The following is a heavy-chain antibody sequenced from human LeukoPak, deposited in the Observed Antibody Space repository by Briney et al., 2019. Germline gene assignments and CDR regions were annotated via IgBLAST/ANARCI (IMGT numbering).Heavy chain of an antibody. CDR2: IWYDGSNK. CDR3: AKDSTGGIGAFDI. D-gene: IGHD1-26*01. J-gene: IGHJ3*02. Sequence: PGRSLRLSCAASGFTFSSYGMHWVRQAPGKGLEWVAVIWYDGSNKYYADSVKGRFTISRDNFKNTLYLQMNSLRAEDTAVYYCAKDSTGGIGAFDIWGQGTMVTVSS. CDR1: GFTFSSYG. V-gene: IGHV3-33*06.